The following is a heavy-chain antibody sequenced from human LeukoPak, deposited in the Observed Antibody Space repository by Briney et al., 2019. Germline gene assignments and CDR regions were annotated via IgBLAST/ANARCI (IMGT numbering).Heavy chain of an antibody. D-gene: IGHD3-22*01. CDR3: ARDKNYDFNWFDP. V-gene: IGHV3-48*04. CDR2: ISYSSSTI. CDR1: GFTFSSYS. J-gene: IGHJ5*02. Sequence: GGSLRLSCAASGFTFSSYSMNWARQAPGKGLEWVSYISYSSSTIYYADSVKGRFTISRDNAKNSLYLQMNSLRAEDTAVYYCARDKNYDFNWFDPWGQGTLVTVSS.